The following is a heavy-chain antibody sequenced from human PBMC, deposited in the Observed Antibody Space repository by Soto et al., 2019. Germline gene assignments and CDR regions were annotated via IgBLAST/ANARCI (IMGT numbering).Heavy chain of an antibody. D-gene: IGHD3-22*01. CDR3: ARGSTTMIVPDY. CDR2: INHRGST. CDR1: GGSFSGYY. J-gene: IGHJ4*02. V-gene: IGHV4-34*01. Sequence: TSETLSLTCAVYGGSFSGYYWSWIRQPPGKGLEWIGEINHRGSTSYNPSLKSRVTISVDTSKNQFSLKLNSVTAADTAVYYCARGSTTMIVPDYWGQGTLVTVSS.